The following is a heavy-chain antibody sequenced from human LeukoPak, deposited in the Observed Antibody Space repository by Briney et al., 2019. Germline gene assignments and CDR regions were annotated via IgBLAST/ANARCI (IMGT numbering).Heavy chain of an antibody. D-gene: IGHD3-10*01. CDR1: RFSFCAYA. Sequence: PGGSLRLSCAASRFSFCAYAMSWVRHAPGKWLDWVSGISATGERTYYADSVKGRFTISRDNSKNTLFLQMNSLRAEDTALYYCAKIATRLIDSFGSERDWFDPWGQGTLVTVSS. V-gene: IGHV3-23*01. CDR3: AKIATRLIDSFGSERDWFDP. J-gene: IGHJ5*02. CDR2: ISATGERT.